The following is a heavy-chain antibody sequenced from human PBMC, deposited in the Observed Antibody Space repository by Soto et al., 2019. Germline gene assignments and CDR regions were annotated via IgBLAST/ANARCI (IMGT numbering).Heavy chain of an antibody. CDR2: IFWDDDK. CDR1: GFSLSTRGVG. Sequence: QITLKESGPTLVKPTQTLTLTCSFSGFSLSTRGVGVGWIRQPPGKALEWLALIFWDDDKWYSPSLRSRLTITEDTSKNQVVLTMTHMDPVDTATYYCAHRSRGYAYYFDQWGQGTLVTVSS. CDR3: AHRSRGYAYYFDQ. D-gene: IGHD5-12*01. J-gene: IGHJ4*02. V-gene: IGHV2-5*02.